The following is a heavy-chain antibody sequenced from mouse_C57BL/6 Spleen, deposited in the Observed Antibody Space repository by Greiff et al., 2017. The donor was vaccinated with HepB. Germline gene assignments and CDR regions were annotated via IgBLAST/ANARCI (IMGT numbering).Heavy chain of an antibody. Sequence: QVQLQQPGAELVKPGASVKLSCKASGYTFTSYWMHWVKQRPGQGLEWIGMIHPNSGSTNYNEKFKSKATLTVDKSSSTAYMQLSSLTSEDSAVYYCARWFYRFYAMDYWGQGTSVTVSS. V-gene: IGHV1-64*01. CDR3: ARWFYRFYAMDY. D-gene: IGHD2-2*01. CDR2: IHPNSGST. CDR1: GYTFTSYW. J-gene: IGHJ4*01.